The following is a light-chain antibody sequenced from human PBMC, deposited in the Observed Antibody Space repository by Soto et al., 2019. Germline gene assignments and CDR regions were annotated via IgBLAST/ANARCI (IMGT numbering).Light chain of an antibody. Sequence: DIQMTQSPSTLSASVGDRVTITFRASQSISSRLAWYQQKSGKAPNLLIYDASSLEGGVPSRFSGSASGTEYTLTISSLQPDDFATYYCQQYNSYSSTFGQGTRLEIK. CDR3: QQYNSYSST. J-gene: IGKJ5*01. CDR2: DAS. V-gene: IGKV1-5*01. CDR1: QSISSR.